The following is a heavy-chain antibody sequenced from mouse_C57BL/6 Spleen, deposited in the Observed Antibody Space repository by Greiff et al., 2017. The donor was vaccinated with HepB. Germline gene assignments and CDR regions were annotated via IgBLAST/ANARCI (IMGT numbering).Heavy chain of an antibody. CDR3: SRSLTGSHYYAMDY. D-gene: IGHD4-1*01. CDR2: INPYNGGT. Sequence: VQLQQSGPVLVKPGASVKMSCKASGYTFTDYYMNWVKQSHGKSLEWIGVINPYNGGTSYNQKFKGKATLTVDKSSSTAYMELNSLTSEDSAVYYCSRSLTGSHYYAMDYWGQGTSVTVSS. CDR1: GYTFTDYY. V-gene: IGHV1-19*01. J-gene: IGHJ4*01.